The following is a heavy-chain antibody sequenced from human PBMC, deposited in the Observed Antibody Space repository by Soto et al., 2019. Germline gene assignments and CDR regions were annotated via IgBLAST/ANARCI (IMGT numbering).Heavy chain of an antibody. CDR3: ARATYDFWSGYSNEGGMDV. Sequence: SETLSLTCTVSGGSVSSGSYYWSWIRRPPGKGLEWIGYIYYSGSTNYNPSLKSRVTISVDTSKNQFSLKLSSVTAADTAVYYCARATYDFWSGYSNEGGMDVWGQGTTVTVSS. CDR1: GGSVSSGSYY. D-gene: IGHD3-3*01. CDR2: IYYSGST. V-gene: IGHV4-61*01. J-gene: IGHJ6*02.